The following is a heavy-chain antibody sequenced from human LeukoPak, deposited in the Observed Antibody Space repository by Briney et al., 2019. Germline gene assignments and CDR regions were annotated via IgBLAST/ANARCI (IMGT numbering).Heavy chain of an antibody. V-gene: IGHV3-11*06. CDR1: GFTFSDYY. CDR2: ISSSSSYT. Sequence: GGSLRLSCAASGFTFSDYYMSWIRQAPGKGLEWVSYISSSSSYTNYADSVKGRFTISRDNAKNSVYLQMNSLTADDTAVYYCSRDGSGWSRDVWGQGTTVIVSS. CDR3: SRDGSGWSRDV. D-gene: IGHD6-19*01. J-gene: IGHJ6*02.